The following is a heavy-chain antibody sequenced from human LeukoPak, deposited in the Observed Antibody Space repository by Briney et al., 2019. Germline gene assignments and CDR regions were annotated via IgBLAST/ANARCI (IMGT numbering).Heavy chain of an antibody. Sequence: PSETLSLTCAVSGGSISSGGYSWSWIRQPPGKGLEWIGYIYHSGSTYYNPSLKSRVTISVDRSKNQFSLKLSSVTAADTAVYYCARALGDYSYGMDVWGQGTTVTVSS. V-gene: IGHV4-30-2*01. CDR2: IYHSGST. CDR1: GGSISSGGYS. J-gene: IGHJ6*02. D-gene: IGHD3-3*02. CDR3: ARALGDYSYGMDV.